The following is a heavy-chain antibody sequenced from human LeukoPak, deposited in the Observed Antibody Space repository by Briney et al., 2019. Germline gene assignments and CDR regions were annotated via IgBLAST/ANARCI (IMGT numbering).Heavy chain of an antibody. Sequence: SETLSLTCTVSGGSISSYYWSWIRQPAGKGLEWIGRIYTSGSTNYNPSLKSRVTMSVDTSKNQFSLKLSSVTAADTAVYYCARESITMVRGVIVPYYYYYMDVWGKGTTVTVSS. V-gene: IGHV4-4*07. CDR2: IYTSGST. D-gene: IGHD3-10*01. CDR1: GGSISSYY. CDR3: ARESITMVRGVIVPYYYYYMDV. J-gene: IGHJ6*03.